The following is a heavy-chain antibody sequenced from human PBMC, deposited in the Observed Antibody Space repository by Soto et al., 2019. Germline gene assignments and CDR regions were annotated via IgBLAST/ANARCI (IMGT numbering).Heavy chain of an antibody. Sequence: PGGSQRLSCAASGFTSSSYAMHWVRQAPGKGLEWVAVISYDGSNKYYADSVKGRFTISRDNSKNTLYLQMNSLRAEDTAVYYCARVLGGYCSGGSCYSDYYYYGMDVWGQGTTVTVSS. CDR2: ISYDGSNK. CDR3: ARVLGGYCSGGSCYSDYYYYGMDV. D-gene: IGHD2-15*01. V-gene: IGHV3-30-3*01. J-gene: IGHJ6*02. CDR1: GFTSSSYA.